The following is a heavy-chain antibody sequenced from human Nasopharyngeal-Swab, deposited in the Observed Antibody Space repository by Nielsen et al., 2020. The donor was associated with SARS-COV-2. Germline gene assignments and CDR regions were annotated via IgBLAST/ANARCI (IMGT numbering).Heavy chain of an antibody. J-gene: IGHJ4*02. D-gene: IGHD4/OR15-4a*01. V-gene: IGHV3-9*01. CDR1: GFTFDDYA. CDR2: ISWNSVSI. Sequence: SLRLSCAASGFTFDDYAMHWVRQAPGKGLEWVSGISWNSVSIGYADSVKGRFTISRDNARNSLYLQMNSLRADDTALYYCTKGRADYSNPSFDNWGQGTLVTVPS. CDR3: TKGRADYSNPSFDN.